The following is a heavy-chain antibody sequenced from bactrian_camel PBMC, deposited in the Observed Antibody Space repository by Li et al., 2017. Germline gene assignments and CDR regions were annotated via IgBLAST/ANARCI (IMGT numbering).Heavy chain of an antibody. J-gene: IGHJ4*01. D-gene: IGHD1*01. V-gene: IGHV3S56*01. CDR2: IDRDGGT. CDR3: AISLFRWSGPNY. CDR1: GYDYGSYC. Sequence: HVQLVESGGGLVQSGGSLRLSCTSSGYDYGSYCMAWFRQAPGKEREGIATIDRDGGTSYADSVKGRFTISRDNAKNTVYLEMNSLKSEDTALYYCAISLFRWSGPNYWGQGTQVTVS.